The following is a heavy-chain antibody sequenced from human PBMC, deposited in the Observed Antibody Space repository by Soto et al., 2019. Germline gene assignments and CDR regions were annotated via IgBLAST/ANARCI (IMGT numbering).Heavy chain of an antibody. V-gene: IGHV3-21*01. Sequence: EVQLVESGGGLVKPGGSLRLSCAASGFTFSSYSMNWVRQAPGKGLEWVSSISSSSSYIYYADSVKGRFTISRDNAKNSQYLQMNSLRAEDTAVYYCARGVVPAAIDYWGQGTLVTVSS. CDR3: ARGVVPAAIDY. CDR1: GFTFSSYS. J-gene: IGHJ4*02. D-gene: IGHD2-2*02. CDR2: ISSSSSYI.